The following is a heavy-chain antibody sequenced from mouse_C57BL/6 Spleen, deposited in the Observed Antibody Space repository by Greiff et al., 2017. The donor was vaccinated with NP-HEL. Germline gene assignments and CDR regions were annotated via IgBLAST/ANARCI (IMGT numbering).Heavy chain of an antibody. CDR1: GYTFTSYW. Sequence: VQLQQSGTVLARPGASVKMSCKTSGYTFTSYWMHWVNQRPGQGLEWIGAIYPGNSDTSYNQKFKGKAKLTAVTSASTAYMELSSLTNEDSAVYYCTRRNYSNGFDYWGQGTTLTVSS. J-gene: IGHJ2*01. CDR2: IYPGNSDT. CDR3: TRRNYSNGFDY. V-gene: IGHV1-5*01. D-gene: IGHD2-5*01.